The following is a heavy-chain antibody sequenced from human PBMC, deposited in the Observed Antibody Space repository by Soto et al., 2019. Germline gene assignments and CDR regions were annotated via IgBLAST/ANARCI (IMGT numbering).Heavy chain of an antibody. CDR1: GYTFTSYD. V-gene: IGHV1-18*01. CDR3: ARDRIHLWLQPGDPHSNGMDV. J-gene: IGHJ6*02. CDR2: ISGYNGNT. Sequence: QVQLVQSGAEVKKPGASVKVSCKASGYTFTSYDISWVRQAPGQGLEWMGWISGYNGNTNSAQKVQGRVTLTTDTSTSTAYMELRSLRSDDTAVYYCARDRIHLWLQPGDPHSNGMDVWGQGTTVTVSS. D-gene: IGHD5-18*01.